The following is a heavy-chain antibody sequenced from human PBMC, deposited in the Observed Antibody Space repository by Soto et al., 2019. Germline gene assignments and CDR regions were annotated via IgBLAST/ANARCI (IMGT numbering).Heavy chain of an antibody. CDR3: ARKSILYCSGGSCYSTFDNNWFDP. CDR2: IYYSGST. J-gene: IGHJ5*02. V-gene: IGHV4-31*01. D-gene: IGHD2-15*01. CDR1: GGSISSGGYY. Sequence: SETLSLTCTVSGGSISSGGYYWSWIRQHPGKGLEWIGYIYYSGSTYYNPSIKSQVTISVDTSKNQFSLKLSSVTAADTAVYYCARKSILYCSGGSCYSTFDNNWFDPWGQGTLLTVSS.